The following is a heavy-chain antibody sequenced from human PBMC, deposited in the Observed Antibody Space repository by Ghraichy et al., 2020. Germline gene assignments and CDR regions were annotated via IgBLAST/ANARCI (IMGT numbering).Heavy chain of an antibody. Sequence: LSLTCAVSGGSISSGGYSWSWIRQPPGKGLEWIGYIYHSGSTYYNPSLKSRVTISVDRSKNQFSLKLSSVTAADTAVYYCAREGGGFDYWGQGTLVTVSS. V-gene: IGHV4-30-2*01. CDR3: AREGGGFDY. D-gene: IGHD1-26*01. CDR2: IYHSGST. J-gene: IGHJ4*02. CDR1: GGSISSGGYS.